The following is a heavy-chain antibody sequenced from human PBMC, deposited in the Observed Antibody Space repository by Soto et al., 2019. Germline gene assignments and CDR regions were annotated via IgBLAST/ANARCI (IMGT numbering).Heavy chain of an antibody. CDR3: ARDGGGYYYYYMDV. V-gene: IGHV3-66*01. CDR1: GFTVSSNY. Sequence: GGSLRLSCAASGFTVSSNYMSWVRQAPGKGLEWVSVIYSGGSTYYADSVKGRFTISRDNSKNTLYLQMNSLRAEDTAVYYCARDGGGYYYYYMDVWGKGTTVTVSS. D-gene: IGHD3-16*01. J-gene: IGHJ6*03. CDR2: IYSGGST.